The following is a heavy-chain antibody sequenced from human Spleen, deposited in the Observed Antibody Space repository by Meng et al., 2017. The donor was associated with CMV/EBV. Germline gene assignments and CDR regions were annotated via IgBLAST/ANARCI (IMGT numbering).Heavy chain of an antibody. D-gene: IGHD2-21*01. CDR2: TVYGQNT. CDR1: GGFVDSDNYH. Sequence: SETLSLTCIVSGGFVDSDNYHWSWIRQPPGKGLEWIGQTVYGQNTNYNPSLQSRLTISIDTSKNQFSLKLSSVTAADTAVYYCARDPYCGGDCYPPAGMDVWGQGTTVTVSS. V-gene: IGHV4-61*01. CDR3: ARDPYCGGDCYPPAGMDV. J-gene: IGHJ6*02.